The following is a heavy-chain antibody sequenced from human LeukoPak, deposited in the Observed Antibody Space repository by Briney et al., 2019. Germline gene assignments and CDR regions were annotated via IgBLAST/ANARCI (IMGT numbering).Heavy chain of an antibody. CDR2: INPNSGGT. CDR3: ARDAGSSQGGSNSWLDP. Sequence: ASVKVSCKASGYTFTGYYMHWVRQAPGQGLEWMGWINPNSGGTNYAQKFQGRVTMTRDTSISTAYMELSRLRSDDTAVYYCARDAGSSQGGSNSWLDPWGQGTLVTVLS. CDR1: GYTFTGYY. D-gene: IGHD1-26*01. J-gene: IGHJ5*02. V-gene: IGHV1-2*02.